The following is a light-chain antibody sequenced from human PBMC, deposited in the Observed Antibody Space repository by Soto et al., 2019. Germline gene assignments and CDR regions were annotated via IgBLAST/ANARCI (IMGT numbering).Light chain of an antibody. CDR2: DAS. J-gene: IGKJ4*01. V-gene: IGKV3-15*01. CDR3: QQYNVWPPIT. CDR1: QSISSN. Sequence: IVMTQSPATLSVSPWEGATLSCRASQSISSNLAWCQQKPGQAPRLVIFDASTRATGIPDRFTGRGSGTEFTLTISSLQSEDSAVYFCQQYNVWPPITFGGGTKVDIK.